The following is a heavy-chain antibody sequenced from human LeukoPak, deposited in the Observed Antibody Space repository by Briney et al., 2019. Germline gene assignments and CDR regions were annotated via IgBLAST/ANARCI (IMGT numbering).Heavy chain of an antibody. V-gene: IGHV3-23*01. D-gene: IGHD4-23*01. Sequence: GGSLRLSCAASGFTFSSYAMSWVRQAPGKGLEWVSAISGSGGSTYYADSVKGRFAISRDNSKNTLYLQMNSLRVEDAAVYYCAKDRNGNSRPYNFDYWGQGTLVTVSS. CDR1: GFTFSSYA. CDR3: AKDRNGNSRPYNFDY. CDR2: ISGSGGST. J-gene: IGHJ4*02.